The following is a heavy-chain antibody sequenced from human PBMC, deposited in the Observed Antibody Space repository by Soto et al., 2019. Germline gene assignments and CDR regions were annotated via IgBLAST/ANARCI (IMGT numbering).Heavy chain of an antibody. CDR2: ISSSGSTI. CDR3: ARLRYSSSWTPNWYFDL. J-gene: IGHJ2*01. D-gene: IGHD6-13*01. Sequence: LRLSCAASGFTFSSYEMNWVRQAPGKGLEWVSYISSSGSTIYYADSVKGRFTISRDNAKNSLYLQMNSLRAEDTAVYYCARLRYSSSWTPNWYFDLWGRGTLVPVSS. CDR1: GFTFSSYE. V-gene: IGHV3-48*03.